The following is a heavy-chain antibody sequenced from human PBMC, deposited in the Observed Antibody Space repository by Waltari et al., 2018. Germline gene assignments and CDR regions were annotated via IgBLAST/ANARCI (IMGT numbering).Heavy chain of an antibody. J-gene: IGHJ4*02. CDR1: GFSLTESGVG. Sequence: QITLKESGPTLMKPTQTLTLTCTFSGFSLTESGVGVGWIRQPPGKALEWLALLYWDGLERYRPSLRSRLTITKDTSKNQVVLTMTNMDPVDTATYYCAHRRDAGSPFNHYFDYWGQGSLVTVSS. CDR3: AHRRDAGSPFNHYFDY. CDR2: LYWDGLE. D-gene: IGHD2-15*01. V-gene: IGHV2-5*02.